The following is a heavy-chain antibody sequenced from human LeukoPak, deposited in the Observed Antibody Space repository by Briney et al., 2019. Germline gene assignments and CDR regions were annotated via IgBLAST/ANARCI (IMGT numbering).Heavy chain of an antibody. D-gene: IGHD3-22*01. CDR1: GFTFSSYA. Sequence: GGSLRLSCAASGFTFSSYAMSWVRQAPGKGLEWVSAISGSGGSTYHADSVKGRFTISRDKSKNTLYLQMNSLRAEDTAVYYCSKDSPAWTMIVVDDYWGQGTLVTVSS. CDR3: SKDSPAWTMIVVDDY. V-gene: IGHV3-23*01. CDR2: ISGSGGST. J-gene: IGHJ4*02.